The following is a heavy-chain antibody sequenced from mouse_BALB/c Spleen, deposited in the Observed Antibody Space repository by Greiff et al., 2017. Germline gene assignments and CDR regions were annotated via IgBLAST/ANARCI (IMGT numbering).Heavy chain of an antibody. Sequence: EVKLQESGPGLVKPSQSLSLTCTVTGYSITSDYAWNWIRQFPGNKLEWMGYISYSGSTSYNPSLKSRISITRDTSKNQFFLQLNSVTTEDTATYYCASFRDYYAMDYWGQGTSVTVSS. CDR2: ISYSGST. V-gene: IGHV3-2*02. J-gene: IGHJ4*01. CDR3: ASFRDYYAMDY. CDR1: GYSITSDYA.